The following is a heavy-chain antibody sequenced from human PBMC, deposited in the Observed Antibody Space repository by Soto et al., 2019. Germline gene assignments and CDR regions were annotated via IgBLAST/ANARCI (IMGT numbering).Heavy chain of an antibody. CDR1: GFTFSNAW. CDR2: IKSKTDGGTT. CDR3: TTGGPARYYYDSSGYYGIIDY. D-gene: IGHD3-22*01. V-gene: IGHV3-15*07. J-gene: IGHJ4*02. Sequence: PGGSLRLSCAASGFTFSNAWMNWVRQAPGKGLEWVGRIKSKTDGGTTDYAAPVKGRFTISRDDSKNTLYLQMNSLKTEDTAVYYCTTGGPARYYYDSSGYYGIIDYWGQGTLVTVSS.